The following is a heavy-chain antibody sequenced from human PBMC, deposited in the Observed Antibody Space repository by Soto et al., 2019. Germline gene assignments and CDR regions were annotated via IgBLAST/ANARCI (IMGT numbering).Heavy chain of an antibody. CDR2: ISAYKGNT. J-gene: IGHJ4*02. CDR1: GCTFTNYG. D-gene: IGHD2-2*01. Sequence: GASVKVSCKAFGCTFTNYGINWVRQAPGQGLEWMGWISAYKGNTNYVQKFQGRVTMTTDTATSTAYMELRSLRFDDTAVYYCARGYCSSISCPRIDYWGQGTLVTVSS. CDR3: ARGYCSSISCPRIDY. V-gene: IGHV1-18*04.